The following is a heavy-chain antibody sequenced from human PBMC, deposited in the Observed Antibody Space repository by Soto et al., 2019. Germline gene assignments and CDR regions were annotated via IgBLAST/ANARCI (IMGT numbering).Heavy chain of an antibody. CDR1: GYTLTNYY. Sequence: ASVKVSCKAFGYTLTNYYVHWVRQAPGQGLGWMGIINPSGGSTSYAQNFQGRVTMTRDTSTSTVYMELSSLRSEDTAVYYCAATPSYYFDYWGQGTLVTVSS. J-gene: IGHJ4*02. V-gene: IGHV1-46*03. CDR2: INPSGGST. D-gene: IGHD1-26*01. CDR3: AATPSYYFDY.